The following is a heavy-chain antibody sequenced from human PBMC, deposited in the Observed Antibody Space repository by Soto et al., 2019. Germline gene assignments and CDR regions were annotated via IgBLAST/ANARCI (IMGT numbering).Heavy chain of an antibody. CDR3: ARYKDRQQLGGNYYYTMDV. J-gene: IGHJ6*01. V-gene: IGHV1-69*12. CDR2: IMPVFPTP. Sequence: QVQLVQSGAEVKKPGSSVKVSCMTSGGTFRTSAISWVRQAPGQGLEWMGGIMPVFPTPDYAQKFQCRVTITADESTGTAYMELSSLRSEDTAVYYCARYKDRQQLGGNYYYTMDVWGQGTTVTVSS. CDR1: GGTFRTSA. D-gene: IGHD1-20*01.